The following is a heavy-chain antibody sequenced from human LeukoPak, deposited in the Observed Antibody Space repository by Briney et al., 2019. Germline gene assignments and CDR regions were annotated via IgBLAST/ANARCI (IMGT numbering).Heavy chain of an antibody. CDR2: ISASGTA. D-gene: IGHD4-17*01. CDR1: GFTFSTYA. J-gene: IGHJ5*02. CDR3: ARDLRGIGNH. V-gene: IGHV3-23*01. Sequence: GGSLRLSCAASGFTFSTYAMTWVRQAPGKGLEWVSVISASGTAHYADSMKGRFTISRDNAKNSLYLQMNTLRDEDTAVYYCARDLRGIGNHWGQGTLVTVSS.